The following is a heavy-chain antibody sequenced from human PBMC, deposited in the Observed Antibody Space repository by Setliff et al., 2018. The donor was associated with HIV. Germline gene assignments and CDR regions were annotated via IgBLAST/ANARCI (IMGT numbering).Heavy chain of an antibody. CDR3: ARARRMALHPGPGGYSSSSVGLDY. CDR2: IIPMHGIP. J-gene: IGHJ4*02. CDR1: GGTFSSYA. V-gene: IGHV1-69*10. Sequence: GASVKVSCKASGGTFSSYAISWVRQAPGQGLEWMGVIIPMHGIPNSAQKFQGRVTITTDESTSTAYMELSSLRSEDTAVYYCARARRMALHPGPGGYSSSSVGLDYWGQGTLVTVSS. D-gene: IGHD6-6*01.